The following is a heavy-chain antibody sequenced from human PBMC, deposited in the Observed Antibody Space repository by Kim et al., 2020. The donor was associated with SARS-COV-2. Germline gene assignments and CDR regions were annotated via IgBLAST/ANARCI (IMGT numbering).Heavy chain of an antibody. D-gene: IGHD4-17*01. CDR1: GFTFSSYA. CDR2: ISYDGSNK. J-gene: IGHJ4*02. CDR3: ARVAVTLDY. Sequence: GGSLRLSCAASGFTFSSYAMHWVRQAPGKGLEWVAVISYDGSNKYYADSVKGRFTISRDNSKNTLYLQMNSLRAEDTAVYYCARVAVTLDYWGQGTLVTVSS. V-gene: IGHV3-30*04.